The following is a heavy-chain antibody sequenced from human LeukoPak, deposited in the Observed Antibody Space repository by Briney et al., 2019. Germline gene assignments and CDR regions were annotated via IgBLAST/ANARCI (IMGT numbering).Heavy chain of an antibody. D-gene: IGHD3-10*02. V-gene: IGHV3-20*04. CDR3: ADLGITMIGGV. CDR1: GFTFDDYG. CDR2: INGNGGST. J-gene: IGHJ6*03. Sequence: GVSLRLSCAASGFTFDDYGVSWVRQAPGNGLDWVSGINGNGGSTGYSDSLKCRFTISRDDAKNSLYLQMNSLRAEDTDVYYCADLGITMIGGVWGKGAKVTISS.